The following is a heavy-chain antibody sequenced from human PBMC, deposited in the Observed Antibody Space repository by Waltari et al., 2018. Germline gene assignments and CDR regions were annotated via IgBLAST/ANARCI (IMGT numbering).Heavy chain of an antibody. D-gene: IGHD2-15*01. J-gene: IGHJ4*02. Sequence: QVQLQESGPGLVKPSGTLSLTCAVSGASIPTRYWWNWVRQSPGKGLEWIGEIFHWGFTNNNPSLEGRISSALDESKNQFSLRLSPGTAADAAMYYCATVIAGCSASSCYLDSWGQGTLVTVSS. V-gene: IGHV4-4*02. CDR3: ATVIAGCSASSCYLDS. CDR2: IFHWGFT. CDR1: GASIPTRYW.